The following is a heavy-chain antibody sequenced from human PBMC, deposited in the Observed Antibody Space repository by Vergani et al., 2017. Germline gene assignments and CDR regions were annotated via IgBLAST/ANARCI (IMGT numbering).Heavy chain of an antibody. J-gene: IGHJ6*02. Sequence: QLQLQESGPGLVKPSETLSLTCTVSGGSISSSSYYWGWIRQPPGKGLEWIGSIYYSGSTYYNPSLKSRGTISVDTAKNQFSLKLSSGTAADTAVYYCARDEDYYYGMDVWGQGP. CDR2: IYYSGST. V-gene: IGHV4-39*07. CDR3: ARDEDYYYGMDV. CDR1: GGSISSSSYY.